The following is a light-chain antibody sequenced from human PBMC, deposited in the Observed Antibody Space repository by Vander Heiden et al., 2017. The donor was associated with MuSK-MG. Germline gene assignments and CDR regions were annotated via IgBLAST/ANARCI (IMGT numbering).Light chain of an antibody. Sequence: QSPLTQPPSASGSPGPSVSISCTGTSSDVGGYYYVSWYQQLPGKAPKLMIYDVKKRPAGVPNRFSGSKSGNTASLTVSGLQAEEEADDYCSSYTTYNNVGVVFGGGTKLTVL. CDR2: DVK. J-gene: IGLJ3*02. V-gene: IGLV2-8*01. CDR3: SSYTTYNNVGVV. CDR1: SSDVGGYYY.